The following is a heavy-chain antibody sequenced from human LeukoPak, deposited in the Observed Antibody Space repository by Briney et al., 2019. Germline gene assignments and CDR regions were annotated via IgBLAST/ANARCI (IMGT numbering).Heavy chain of an antibody. V-gene: IGHV1-2*02. D-gene: IGHD3-9*01. CDR1: GYTFTSYY. CDR2: INPNSGGT. CDR3: ARFVHYDILTGYYFFGRFKDTSVGPPDAFDI. Sequence: ASVKVSCKASGYTFTSYYMHWVRQAPGQGLEWMGWINPNSGGTNYAQKFQGRVTMTRDTSISTAYMELSRLRSDDTAVYYCARFVHYDILTGYYFFGRFKDTSVGPPDAFDIWGQGTMVTVSS. J-gene: IGHJ3*02.